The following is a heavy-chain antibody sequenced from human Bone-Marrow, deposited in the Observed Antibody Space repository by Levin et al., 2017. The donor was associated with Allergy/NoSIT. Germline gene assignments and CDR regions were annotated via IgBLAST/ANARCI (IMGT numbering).Heavy chain of an antibody. J-gene: IGHJ6*02. CDR2: ISKDGTKD. V-gene: IGHV3-30*18. D-gene: IGHD3-16*01. Sequence: PGGSLRLSCAASGFKFSSYGFHWVRQAPGKGLEWVSFISKDGTKDYYGDSVKGRFTISRDNSNNTLYLQMNSLTPEDTAVYFCAKVRPYYYDVKNDYAYPMDVWGQGTTVTVSS. CDR1: GFKFSSYG. CDR3: AKVRPYYYDVKNDYAYPMDV.